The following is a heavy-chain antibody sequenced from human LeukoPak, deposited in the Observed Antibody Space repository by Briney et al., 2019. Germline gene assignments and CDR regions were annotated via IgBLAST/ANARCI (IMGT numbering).Heavy chain of an antibody. CDR2: INHSGST. CDR1: GGSFSGYY. D-gene: IGHD3-16*02. V-gene: IGHV4-34*01. J-gene: IGHJ4*02. CDR3: ASYDYVWGSYRSLSFDY. Sequence: SETLSLTCAVYGGSFSGYYWSWIRQPPGKGLEWIGEINHSGSTNYNPSLKSRVTISVDTSKNQFSLKLSSVTAADTAVYYCASYDYVWGSYRSLSFDYWGQGTLVTVSS.